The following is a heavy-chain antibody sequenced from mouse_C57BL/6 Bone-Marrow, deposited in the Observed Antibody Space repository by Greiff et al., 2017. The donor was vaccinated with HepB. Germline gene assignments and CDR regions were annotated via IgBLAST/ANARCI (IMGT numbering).Heavy chain of an antibody. CDR3: ASEFITTVVATPYYAMDY. V-gene: IGHV5-6*02. D-gene: IGHD1-1*01. CDR2: ISSGGSYI. J-gene: IGHJ4*01. CDR1: GFTFSSYG. Sequence: EVMLVESGGDLVKPGGSLKLSCAASGFTFSSYGMSWVRQTPDKRLEWVATISSGGSYIYYPDSVKGRFTISRDNAKNTLYLQMSSLKSEDTAMYYCASEFITTVVATPYYAMDYWGKGTSVTVSS.